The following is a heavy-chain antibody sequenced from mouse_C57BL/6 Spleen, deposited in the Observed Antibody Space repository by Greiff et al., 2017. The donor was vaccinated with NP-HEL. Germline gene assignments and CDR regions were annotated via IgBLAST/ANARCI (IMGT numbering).Heavy chain of an antibody. D-gene: IGHD4-1*01. CDR3: TRDFSNWAWFAY. J-gene: IGHJ3*01. CDR2: ISSGGDYI. CDR1: GFTFSSYA. V-gene: IGHV5-9-1*02. Sequence: EVMLVESGEGLVKPGGSLKLSCAASGFTFSSYAMSWVRQTPEKRLEWVAYISSGGDYIYYADTVKGRFTISRDNARNTLYLQMSSLKSEDTAMYYCTRDFSNWAWFAYWGQGTLVTVSA.